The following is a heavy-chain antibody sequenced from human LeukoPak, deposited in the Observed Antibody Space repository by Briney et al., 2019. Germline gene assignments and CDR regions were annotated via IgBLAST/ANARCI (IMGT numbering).Heavy chain of an antibody. CDR1: GYTFTSYG. CDR2: INPNSGGT. V-gene: IGHV1-2*02. Sequence: GASVKVSCKASGYTFTSYGISWVRQAPGQGLEWMGWINPNSGGTNYAQKFQGRVTMTRDTSISTAYMELSRLRSDDTAVYYCARAHCSGGSCYLRDWFDPWGQGTLVTVSS. D-gene: IGHD2-15*01. CDR3: ARAHCSGGSCYLRDWFDP. J-gene: IGHJ5*02.